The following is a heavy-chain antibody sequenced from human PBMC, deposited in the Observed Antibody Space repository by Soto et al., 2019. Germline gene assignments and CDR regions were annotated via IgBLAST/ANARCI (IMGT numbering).Heavy chain of an antibody. J-gene: IGHJ4*02. CDR3: AKDMGSRATAMVY. CDR2: ISWNSGSI. Sequence: GGSLRLSCAASGFTFGDYAMHWVRQAPGKGLEWVSGISWNSGSIGYADSVKGRFTISRDNAKNSLYLQMNSLRAEDTALYYCAKDMGSRATAMVYWGQGTLVTVSS. D-gene: IGHD5-18*01. CDR1: GFTFGDYA. V-gene: IGHV3-9*01.